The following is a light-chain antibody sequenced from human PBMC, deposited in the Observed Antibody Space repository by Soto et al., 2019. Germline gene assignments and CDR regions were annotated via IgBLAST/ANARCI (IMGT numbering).Light chain of an antibody. CDR3: QPHENLIT. Sequence: ERVMTQSPSTLSLSPVGRATRSCRASQSLSSSYFAWYQHKPGQGQRLLIYGAFNRATGIPDRFSGSGYGTDLNLNISRLEPEDFAVYYCQPHENLITFGQGTRLEIK. CDR1: QSLSSSY. CDR2: GAF. J-gene: IGKJ5*01. V-gene: IGKV3-20*01.